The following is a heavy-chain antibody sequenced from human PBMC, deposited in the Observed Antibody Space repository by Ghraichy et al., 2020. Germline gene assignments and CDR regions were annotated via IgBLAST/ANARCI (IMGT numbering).Heavy chain of an antibody. CDR1: GGSISSSSYY. CDR3: ARLVGYCSSTSCHNPFDY. CDR2: IYYSGST. V-gene: IGHV4-39*01. J-gene: IGHJ4*02. D-gene: IGHD2-2*02. Sequence: SETLSLTCTVSGGSISSSSYYWGWIRQPPGKGLEWIWSIYYSGSTYYNPSLKSRVTISVDTSKNQFSLKLSSVTAADTAVYYCARLVGYCSSTSCHNPFDYWGQGTLVTVSS.